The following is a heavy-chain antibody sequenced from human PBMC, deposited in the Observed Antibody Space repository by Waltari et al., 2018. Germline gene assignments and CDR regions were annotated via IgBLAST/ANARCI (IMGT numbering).Heavy chain of an antibody. CDR1: GLTLKHVA. Sequence: EVQLLESGGGLVQPGGSLRLYCAACGLTLKHVAMTWVRQAPGKGLEWFSSISGSVDSPYYTDSVKGRFTISRDNSKNTLYLQMNSLRAEDTALYYCAKDAGWVATMYFFDYWGQGTLVSVSS. J-gene: IGHJ4*02. CDR2: ISGSVDSP. CDR3: AKDAGWVATMYFFDY. D-gene: IGHD5-12*01. V-gene: IGHV3-23*01.